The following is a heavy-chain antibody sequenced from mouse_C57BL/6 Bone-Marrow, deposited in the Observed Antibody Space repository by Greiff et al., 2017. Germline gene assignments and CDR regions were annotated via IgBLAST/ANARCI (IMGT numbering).Heavy chain of an antibody. CDR3: ARPYYSNYWYFDV. CDR1: GYTLSSYW. Sequence: QVQLQQPGAELVKPGASVKMSCKASGYTLSSYWITWVKQRPGQGLEWIGDIYPGSGSTNYNEKFKSKATLTVDTSSSTAYMQLSSLTSEDSAVYYCARPYYSNYWYFDVWGTGTTVTVSS. J-gene: IGHJ1*03. CDR2: IYPGSGST. D-gene: IGHD2-5*01. V-gene: IGHV1-55*01.